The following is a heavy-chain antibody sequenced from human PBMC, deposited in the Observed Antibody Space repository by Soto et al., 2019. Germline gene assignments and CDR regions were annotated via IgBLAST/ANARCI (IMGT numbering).Heavy chain of an antibody. CDR2: ISGSGGST. CDR3: PGYCSSTSCLGIVG. J-gene: IGHJ4*02. V-gene: IGHV3-23*01. CDR1: GFTFSSYA. Sequence: EVQLLESGGGLVQPGGSLRLSCAASGFTFSSYAMSWVRQAPGKGLEWVSAISGSGGSTYYADSGKGRFTISRDNSKNTLYLQMNSLRAEDTAVYYCPGYCSSTSCLGIVGWCQGTLVTVSS. D-gene: IGHD2-2*01.